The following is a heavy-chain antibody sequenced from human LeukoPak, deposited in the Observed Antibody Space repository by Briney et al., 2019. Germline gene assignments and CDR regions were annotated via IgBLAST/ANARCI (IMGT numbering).Heavy chain of an antibody. Sequence: ASVKVSCKASGHTFTGYYLHWVRQAPGQGLEWMGWINPNSGGTNYAQKFQGRVTMTRDTSISTAYMELSRLRSDDTAVYYCARAPGLYYDILTGYYYWGQGTLVTVSS. J-gene: IGHJ4*02. CDR1: GHTFTGYY. V-gene: IGHV1-2*02. CDR3: ARAPGLYYDILTGYYY. D-gene: IGHD3-9*01. CDR2: INPNSGGT.